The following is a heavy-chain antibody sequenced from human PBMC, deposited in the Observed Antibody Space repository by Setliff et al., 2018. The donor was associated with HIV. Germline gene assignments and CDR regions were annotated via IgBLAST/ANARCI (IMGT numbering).Heavy chain of an antibody. CDR3: VRGLAAAGGYAMDV. V-gene: IGHV3-74*01. Sequence: GGSLRLSCAASGFTFSSYWTHWVRQAPGKGLVWVSRIKSDGSYTSYADSAKGRFTISRDNAKNTLHLQMNSLRAEDTAVYYCVRGLAAAGGYAMDVWGQGTTVTVS. D-gene: IGHD6-13*01. CDR2: IKSDGSYT. CDR1: GFTFSSYW. J-gene: IGHJ6*02.